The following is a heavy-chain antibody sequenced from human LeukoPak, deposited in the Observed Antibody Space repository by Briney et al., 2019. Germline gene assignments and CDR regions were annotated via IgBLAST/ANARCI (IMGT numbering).Heavy chain of an antibody. V-gene: IGHV4-59*01. CDR2: IDYTGST. CDR3: ARQFAPMALYHFDY. CDR1: GGSISSYY. Sequence: SETLSLTCTVSGGSISSYYWSWIRQPPGKGLEWIGYIDYTGSTNYNPSLKSRVTISLDTSKSQFSLKLNSVTAADTAMYYCARQFAPMALYHFDYWGRGSLVTVSS. D-gene: IGHD3-10*01. J-gene: IGHJ4*02.